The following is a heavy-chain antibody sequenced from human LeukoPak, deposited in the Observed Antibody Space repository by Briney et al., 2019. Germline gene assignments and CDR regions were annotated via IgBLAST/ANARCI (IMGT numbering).Heavy chain of an antibody. J-gene: IGHJ4*02. CDR2: VNHSGYT. CDR3: ARMTTGHDY. V-gene: IGHV4-34*01. Sequence: SETLSLTCGVSGTSFTSYYWSWIRQTPGKGLEWIGEVNHSGYTNMNPSLKSRVTISVDTSENQSSLMMTSVTAADTAVYFCARMTTGHDYWGQGILVTVSS. D-gene: IGHD4-17*01. CDR1: GTSFTSYY.